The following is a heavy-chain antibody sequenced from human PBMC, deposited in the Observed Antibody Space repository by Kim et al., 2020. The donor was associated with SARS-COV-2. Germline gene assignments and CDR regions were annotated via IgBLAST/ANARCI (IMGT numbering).Heavy chain of an antibody. Sequence: ASVKVSCKASGYTFSSNAMNWVRQAPGQGPEWMGWINTNTGNPTYAQGFAGRDVFSLDTSVSTAYLQINNLKAADSAVYYCAAGRPPDSVYCSTSSCQVIYYVAYWGEGILVTASS. J-gene: IGHJ4*02. D-gene: IGHD2-2*01. V-gene: IGHV7-4-1*02. CDR2: INTNTGNP. CDR1: GYTFSSNA. CDR3: AAGRPPDSVYCSTSSCQVIYYVAY.